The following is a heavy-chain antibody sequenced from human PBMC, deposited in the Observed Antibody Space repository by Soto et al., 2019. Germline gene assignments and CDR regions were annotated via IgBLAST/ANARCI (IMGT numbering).Heavy chain of an antibody. J-gene: IGHJ5*02. D-gene: IGHD3-3*01. CDR1: GGTFSSYA. Sequence: GASVKVSCKASGGTFSSYAISWVRQAPGQGLEWMGGIIPIFGTANYAQKFQGRVTITADESTSTAYMELSSLRSEDTAVYYCARDPWSGYLNRWFDPWGQGTLVTVSS. V-gene: IGHV1-69*13. CDR3: ARDPWSGYLNRWFDP. CDR2: IIPIFGTA.